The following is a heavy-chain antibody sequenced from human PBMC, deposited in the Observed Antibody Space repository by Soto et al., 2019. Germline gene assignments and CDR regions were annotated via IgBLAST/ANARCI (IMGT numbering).Heavy chain of an antibody. CDR3: ARRSEPRGFWSAYVLDYGMDV. Sequence: QVQLVESGGGVVQPGGSLRVSCATSGFTFGSHGMHWVRQSPGKGLAWVGVLWSDGSKKYYAESVKGRFTISRDNSKNTLYLQMNSLRAEDTAVYYCARRSEPRGFWSAYVLDYGMDVWGQGTTVTVSS. CDR1: GFTFGSHG. V-gene: IGHV3-33*01. J-gene: IGHJ6*02. D-gene: IGHD3-3*01. CDR2: LWSDGSKK.